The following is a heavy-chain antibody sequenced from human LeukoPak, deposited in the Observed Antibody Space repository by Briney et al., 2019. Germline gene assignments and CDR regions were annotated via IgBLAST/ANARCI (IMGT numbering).Heavy chain of an antibody. J-gene: IGHJ5*02. CDR2: IYQSGST. CDR1: GYSIRNGYN. Sequence: SETLSLTCTVSGYSIRNGYNWGWIRLSPGKGLEWLGSIYQSGSTYDNPSLKSRVTISLDTSKNQFSLNLNSVTAADTAVYYCARGPSGSYSWFDPWGQGTLATVSS. CDR3: ARGPSGSYSWFDP. D-gene: IGHD1-26*01. V-gene: IGHV4-38-2*02.